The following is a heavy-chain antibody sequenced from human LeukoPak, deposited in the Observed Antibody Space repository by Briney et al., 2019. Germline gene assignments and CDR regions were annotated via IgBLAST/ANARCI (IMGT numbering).Heavy chain of an antibody. CDR1: GLTFSSYG. CDR3: ANVVGSTHY. Sequence: PGGSLRLSCAASGLTFSSYGMHWFRQAPGKGLEWVAVISYDGSNKYYADSVKGRFTISRDNSKNTLYLQMNSLRAEDTAVYYCANVVGSTHYWGQGTLVTVSS. D-gene: IGHD3-10*01. CDR2: ISYDGSNK. V-gene: IGHV3-30*18. J-gene: IGHJ4*02.